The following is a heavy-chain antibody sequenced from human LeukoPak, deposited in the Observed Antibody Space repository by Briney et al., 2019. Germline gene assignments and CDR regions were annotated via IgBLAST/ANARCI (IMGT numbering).Heavy chain of an antibody. CDR3: TGRHF. CDR2: ISWNGGNI. V-gene: IGHV3-9*01. Sequence: GRSLRLSCAASGFTFDDYAMHWVRQAPGKGLEWVPRISWNGGNIDYADSVKGRFTISRDNAKNSLYLQMNNLRAEDTAFYYCTGRHFWGQGSLVTVSS. CDR1: GFTFDDYA. J-gene: IGHJ4*02. D-gene: IGHD6-6*01.